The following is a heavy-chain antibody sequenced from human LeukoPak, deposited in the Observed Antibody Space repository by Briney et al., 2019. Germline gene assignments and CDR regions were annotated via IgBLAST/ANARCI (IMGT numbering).Heavy chain of an antibody. Sequence: ASVRVSCKASGGTFSSYAISWVRQAPGEGLEWVGGIIPIVGTANYAQKFQGRVTITTDESTSTAYMELSSLRSEDTAVYYCARGPTDYDFWSAPWYFDYWGQGTLVTVSS. CDR3: ARGPTDYDFWSAPWYFDY. CDR1: GGTFSSYA. V-gene: IGHV1-69*05. J-gene: IGHJ4*02. D-gene: IGHD3-3*01. CDR2: IIPIVGTA.